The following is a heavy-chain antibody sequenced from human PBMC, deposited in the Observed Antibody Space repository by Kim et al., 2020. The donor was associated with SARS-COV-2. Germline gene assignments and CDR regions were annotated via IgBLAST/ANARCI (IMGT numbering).Heavy chain of an antibody. CDR3: ARGNGWYDY. CDR2: MYYSGTT. CDR1: GGSISNYY. Sequence: SGTLSLTCTVSGGSISNYYWSWIRQPPGKGLEWIGYMYYSGTTSYNPSLKSRVTISVDTSKNQFSLKLSSVTAADTAVYYCARGNGWYDYWGQGTLVTVSS. V-gene: IGHV4-59*13. J-gene: IGHJ4*02. D-gene: IGHD6-19*01.